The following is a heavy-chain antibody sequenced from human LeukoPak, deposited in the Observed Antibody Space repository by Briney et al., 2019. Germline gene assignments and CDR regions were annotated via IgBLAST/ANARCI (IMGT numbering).Heavy chain of an antibody. V-gene: IGHV3-23*01. CDR1: GFSFSNYA. J-gene: IGHJ4*02. CDR2: VSGSGAST. D-gene: IGHD1-1*01. Sequence: GGSLRLSCVASGFSFSNYAMSWVRQAPGKGLEWVSPVSGSGASTYYADSVKGRFTISRDNSKNTLYLQMNSLRAEDTAVYYCARGQGTPWDYWGQGTLVTVSS. CDR3: ARGQGTPWDY.